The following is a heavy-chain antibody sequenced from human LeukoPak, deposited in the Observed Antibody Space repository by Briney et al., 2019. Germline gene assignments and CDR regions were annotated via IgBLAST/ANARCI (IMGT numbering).Heavy chain of an antibody. CDR3: ARTSMILVVPYFDY. J-gene: IGHJ4*02. Sequence: PGGSLRLSCAASGFTFRDYYMSWIRQAPGKGLEGVSYISSSGSTIYYADSVKGRFTISRDNAKNSLYLQMNSLRAEDTAVYYCARTSMILVVPYFDYWGQGTLVTVSS. V-gene: IGHV3-11*01. D-gene: IGHD3-22*01. CDR1: GFTFRDYY. CDR2: ISSSGSTI.